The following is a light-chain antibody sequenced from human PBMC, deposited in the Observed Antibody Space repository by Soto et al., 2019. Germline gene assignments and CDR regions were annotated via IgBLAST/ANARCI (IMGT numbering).Light chain of an antibody. J-gene: IGKJ4*01. CDR2: DSF. CDR3: QQSYNWPLT. CDR1: QSVSSY. Sequence: EIVLTQSPATLTLSPGXRATLSCRASQSVSSYLAWYQQKPGQAPRLLIYDSFNRATCIPARFSGSGSGTDFTLTISGLEPEDFAVYYGQQSYNWPLTFGGGTKVDIK. V-gene: IGKV3-11*01.